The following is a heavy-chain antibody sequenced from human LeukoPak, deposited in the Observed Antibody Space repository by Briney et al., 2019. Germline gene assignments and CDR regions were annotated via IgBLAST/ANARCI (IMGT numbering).Heavy chain of an antibody. D-gene: IGHD3-10*01. CDR2: INHSGST. V-gene: IGHV4-34*01. CDR3: ARPTAMVRGLAYLDY. Sequence: SETLSLTCAVYGGSFSGYYWSWIRQPPGKGLEWIGEINHSGSTNYNPSLKSRVTISVDTSKNQFSLKLSSVTAADTAVYYCARPTAMVRGLAYLDYWGQGTLVTVSS. CDR1: GGSFSGYY. J-gene: IGHJ4*02.